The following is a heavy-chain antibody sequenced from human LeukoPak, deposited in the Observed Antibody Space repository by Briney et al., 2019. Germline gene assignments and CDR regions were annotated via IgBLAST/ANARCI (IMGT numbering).Heavy chain of an antibody. V-gene: IGHV4-59*12. CDR1: GGSISSYY. D-gene: IGHD3-10*01. CDR3: ARDGDAGDYFDY. J-gene: IGHJ4*02. Sequence: SETLSLTCTVSGGSISSYYWSWIRQPPGKGLEWIGYIYYSGSTNYNPSLKSRVTISVDTSKNQFSLKLSSVTAADTAVYYCARDGDAGDYFDYWGQGTLVTVSS. CDR2: IYYSGST.